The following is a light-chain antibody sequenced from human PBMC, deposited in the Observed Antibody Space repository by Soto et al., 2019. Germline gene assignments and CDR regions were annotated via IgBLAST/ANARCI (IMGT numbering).Light chain of an antibody. CDR3: QVWDSSSDHYV. J-gene: IGLJ1*01. CDR1: NIGSKS. Sequence: SYELTQPPSVSVAPGQTARITCGGNNIGSKSVHWYQQKPGQAPVLVVYDDCDRPSGIPERFSGSNSGNTATLTISRVEAGDEADYYCQVWDSSSDHYVFATGTKVTV. CDR2: DDC. V-gene: IGLV3-21*02.